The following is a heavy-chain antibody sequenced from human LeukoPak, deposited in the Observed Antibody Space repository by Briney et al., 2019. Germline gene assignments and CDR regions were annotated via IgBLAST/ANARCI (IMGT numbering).Heavy chain of an antibody. J-gene: IGHJ4*02. CDR3: TREGSSPEDY. D-gene: IGHD6-6*01. CDR2: IRSKAYGGTT. CDR1: GFTFGDYA. V-gene: IGHV3-49*04. Sequence: PGGSLRLSCTASGFTFGDYAMSWVRQAPGKGLEWVGFIRSKAYGGTTEYAASVKGRFTISRDDSKSIAYLQMNSLRTEDTAVYYCTREGSSPEDYWGQGTLVTVSS.